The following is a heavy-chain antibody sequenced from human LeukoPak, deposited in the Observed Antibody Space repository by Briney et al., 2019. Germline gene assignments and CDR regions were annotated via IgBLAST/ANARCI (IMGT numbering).Heavy chain of an antibody. CDR1: GFSLSTSGVG. D-gene: IGHD6-13*01. J-gene: IGHJ4*02. CDR2: IYWNDDK. V-gene: IGHV2-5*01. CDR3: AHRSGLAATGTFDY. Sequence: SGPTLVKPTQPLTLTCTFSGFSLSTSGVGVGWIRQSPGKALEWLALIYWNDDKRYSPSLKSRRTITKDTSKNQVVLTMTNMDPVDTATYYCAHRSGLAATGTFDYWGQGTLVTVSS.